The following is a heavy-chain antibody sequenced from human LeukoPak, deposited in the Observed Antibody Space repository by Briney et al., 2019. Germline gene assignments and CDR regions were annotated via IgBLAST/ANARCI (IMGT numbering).Heavy chain of an antibody. V-gene: IGHV1-46*01. CDR1: GYTLTELS. J-gene: IGHJ4*02. CDR2: INPSGGST. D-gene: IGHD6-19*01. Sequence: ASVKVSCKVSGYTLTELSMHWVRQAPGQGLEWMGIINPSGGSTSYAQKFQGRVTMTRDTSTSTVYMELSSLRSEDTAVYYCASNSSGWTIDYWGQGTLVTVSS. CDR3: ASNSSGWTIDY.